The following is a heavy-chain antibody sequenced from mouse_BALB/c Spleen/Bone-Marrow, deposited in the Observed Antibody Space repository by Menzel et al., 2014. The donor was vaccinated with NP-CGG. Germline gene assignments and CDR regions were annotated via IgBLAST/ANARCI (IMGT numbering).Heavy chain of an antibody. Sequence: DVMLVESGGGLVKPGGSLKPSCAASGFTFSSYAMSWVRQTPEKRLEWVASVSSGGSTYYPDSVKGRFTISRDNARNILYLQMSSLRSEDTAMYYCARDDYDDQYYFDYWGQGTTLTVSS. CDR3: ARDDYDDQYYFDY. J-gene: IGHJ2*01. CDR2: VSSGGST. D-gene: IGHD2-4*01. V-gene: IGHV5-6-5*01. CDR1: GFTFSSYA.